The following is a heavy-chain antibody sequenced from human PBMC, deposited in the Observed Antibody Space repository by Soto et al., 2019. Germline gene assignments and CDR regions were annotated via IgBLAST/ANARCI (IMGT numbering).Heavy chain of an antibody. CDR2: ISSSSSYI. V-gene: IGHV3-21*01. D-gene: IGHD1-26*01. CDR3: TSGSPASFDY. J-gene: IGHJ4*02. Sequence: GVLRLSCAASGFTFSSYGMHWVRQAPGKGLEWVSSISSSSSYIYYADSVKGRFTISRDNAKNSLYLQMNSLRAEDTAVYYCTSGSPASFDYWGQGTLVTVSS. CDR1: GFTFSSYG.